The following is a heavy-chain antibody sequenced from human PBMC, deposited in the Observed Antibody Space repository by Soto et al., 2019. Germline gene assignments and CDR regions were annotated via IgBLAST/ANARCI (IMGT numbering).Heavy chain of an antibody. Sequence: QVQLVQSGAEVKKPGSSVKVSCKASGGTFSSYAISWVRQAPGQGLEWMGGIIPIFGTANYAQKFQGRVTITADESTSTAYLELSSLRYEDTAVYYCARGVVVTARGYWYFDLWGRGTLVTVSS. J-gene: IGHJ2*01. CDR2: IIPIFGTA. CDR1: GGTFSSYA. D-gene: IGHD2-21*02. CDR3: ARGVVVTARGYWYFDL. V-gene: IGHV1-69*01.